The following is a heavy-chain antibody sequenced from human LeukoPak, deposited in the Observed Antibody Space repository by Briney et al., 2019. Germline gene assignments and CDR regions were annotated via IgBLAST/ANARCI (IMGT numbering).Heavy chain of an antibody. D-gene: IGHD4-11*01. J-gene: IGHJ6*03. V-gene: IGHV1-8*02. CDR3: ARFDYSNYYYYMDV. CDR2: MNPNSGNT. Sequence: ASVKVSCKASGYTFPNYGITWVRQATGQGLEWMGWMNPNSGNTGYAQKFQGRVTMTRNTSISTAYMELSSLRSEDTAVYYCARFDYSNYYYYMDVWGKGTTVTVSS. CDR1: GYTFPNYG.